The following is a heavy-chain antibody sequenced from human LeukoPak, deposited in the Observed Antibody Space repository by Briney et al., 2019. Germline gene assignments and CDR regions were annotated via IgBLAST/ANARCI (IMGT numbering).Heavy chain of an antibody. CDR1: GFTFSTFA. CDR2: IFPSGGEI. V-gene: IGHV3-23*01. Sequence: PGGSLRLSCAASGFTFSTFAMIWVRQPPGKGLEWVSSIFPSGGEIHYADSVRGRFTISRDNSKSTLSLQMNSLRAEDTAIYYCAKGPAMVRGTFDPWGQGTLVTVSS. D-gene: IGHD3-10*01. CDR3: AKGPAMVRGTFDP. J-gene: IGHJ5*02.